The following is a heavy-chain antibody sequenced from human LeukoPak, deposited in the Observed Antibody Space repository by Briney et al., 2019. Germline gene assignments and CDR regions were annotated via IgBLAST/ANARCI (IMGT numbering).Heavy chain of an antibody. CDR2: ISGNGGTT. V-gene: IGHV3-43*02. CDR3: TTDSGYGYFDWLSPFDY. J-gene: IGHJ4*02. Sequence: GGSLRLSCAASGFTFDDYAMHWVRQAPGKGLEWVSLISGNGGTTYYADSVRGRFTISRDNSKSSLYLQMNGLGTEDTALYYCTTDSGYGYFDWLSPFDYWGQGTLVTVSS. CDR1: GFTFDDYA. D-gene: IGHD3-9*01.